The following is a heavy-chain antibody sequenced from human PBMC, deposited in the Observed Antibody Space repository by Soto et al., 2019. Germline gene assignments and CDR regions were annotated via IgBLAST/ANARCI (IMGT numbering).Heavy chain of an antibody. CDR2: IKSKTDGGTT. J-gene: IGHJ4*02. V-gene: IGHV3-15*01. CDR3: TSTYYDILTGYYRGY. Sequence: EVQLLESGGGLVQPGGSLRLSCAASGFTFSNAWMSWVRQAPGKGLEWVGRIKSKTDGGTTDYAAPVKGRFTISRDDSKNTLYLQMNSLKTEDTAVYYCTSTYYDILTGYYRGYWGQGTLVTVSS. CDR1: GFTFSNAW. D-gene: IGHD3-9*01.